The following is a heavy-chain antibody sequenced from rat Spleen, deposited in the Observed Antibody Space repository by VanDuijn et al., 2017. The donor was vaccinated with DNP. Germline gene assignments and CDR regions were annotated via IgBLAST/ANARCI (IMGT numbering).Heavy chain of an antibody. CDR3: ARWKIGPHYFDY. V-gene: IGHV3-1*01. Sequence: EVQLQESGPGLVKPSQSLSLTCSVTGYSITSSYRWNWIRQFPGNQMEYIGHISYSGSPNYNPSLKSRISITRDTSKNQFFLQLNSVTTEDTATYYCARWKIGPHYFDYWGQGTLVTVSS. CDR2: ISYSGSP. D-gene: IGHD1-1*01. CDR1: GYSITSSY. J-gene: IGHJ3*01.